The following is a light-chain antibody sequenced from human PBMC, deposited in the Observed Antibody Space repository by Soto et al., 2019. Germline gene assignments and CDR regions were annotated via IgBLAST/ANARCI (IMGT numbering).Light chain of an antibody. V-gene: IGKV3-15*01. Sequence: EIVMPQSPGTLSVSPGERATLSCRASQSVGTNLAWYPQKPGQAPSILIYGASIRATDIPVRFSARGSGTDFTLNISSLQSEDFVVYYCQQYDNWPPPITFGQGTRLEIK. J-gene: IGKJ5*01. CDR2: GAS. CDR3: QQYDNWPPPIT. CDR1: QSVGTN.